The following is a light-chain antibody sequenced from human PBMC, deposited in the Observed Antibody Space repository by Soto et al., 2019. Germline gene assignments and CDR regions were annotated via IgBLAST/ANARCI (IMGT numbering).Light chain of an antibody. Sequence: DIVMTQSPLSLPVTPGEPASISCRSSQSLLHSDGYNYLDWYLQKPRQSPPLLIYLGSNRASGVPEGFRGSGSDQDFTVRLCRVEAECVGLDCCRHALQTPHSVGQGTRLV. CDR3: RHALQTPHS. CDR1: QSLLHSDGYNY. J-gene: IGKJ5*01. V-gene: IGKV2-28*01. CDR2: LGS.